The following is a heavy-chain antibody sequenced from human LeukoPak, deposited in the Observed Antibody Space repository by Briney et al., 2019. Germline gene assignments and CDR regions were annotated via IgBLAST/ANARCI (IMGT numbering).Heavy chain of an antibody. CDR2: INAGNGNT. V-gene: IGHV1-3*01. CDR1: GYTFSSYA. CDR3: ARDDYGDYGGGY. D-gene: IGHD4-17*01. J-gene: IGHJ4*02. Sequence: ASVKVSCKASGYTFSSYAMHWVRQAPGQRLEWMGWINAGNGNTKYSQKFQGRVTITRDTSASTAHMELSSLRSDNTAVYYCARDDYGDYGGGYWGQGTLVTVSS.